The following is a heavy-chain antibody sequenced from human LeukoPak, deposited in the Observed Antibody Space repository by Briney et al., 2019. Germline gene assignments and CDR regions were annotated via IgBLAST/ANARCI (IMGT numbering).Heavy chain of an antibody. J-gene: IGHJ4*02. V-gene: IGHV3-30*04. Sequence: GGSLRLSCAASGFTFSSYSIHWVRQTPGKGLEWVSAISYDGSQKFYADSVKGRFTLSRDNSKNTLYLQMNSLTTEDTAVYFCARERAAAASSSDFDYWGQGNLVTVSS. CDR2: ISYDGSQK. D-gene: IGHD6-13*01. CDR3: ARERAAAASSSDFDY. CDR1: GFTFSSYS.